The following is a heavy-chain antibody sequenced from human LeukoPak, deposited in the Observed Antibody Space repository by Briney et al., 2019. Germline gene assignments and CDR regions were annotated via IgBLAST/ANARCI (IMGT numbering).Heavy chain of an antibody. CDR2: IYYSGST. CDR3: ARVGSAAGTSNWFDP. Sequence: SETLSLTCTVSGGSITGYYWSWMRQPPGKGLEWIAYIYYSGSTNYNPSFKSRVTISGDTSKNQVSLRLTSVTAADTAVYYCARVGSAAGTSNWFDPWGQGTLVTVSS. V-gene: IGHV4-59*08. J-gene: IGHJ5*02. CDR1: GGSITGYY. D-gene: IGHD6-13*01.